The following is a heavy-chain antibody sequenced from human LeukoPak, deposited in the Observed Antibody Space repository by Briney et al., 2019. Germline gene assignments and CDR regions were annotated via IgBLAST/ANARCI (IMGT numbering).Heavy chain of an antibody. CDR3: ARGGTTVVTDYGY. CDR1: GFTFSSYS. Sequence: GGSLRLSCAASGFTFSSYSMNWVRQAPGKGLEWVSTISSSSSYIYYADSVKGRFTISRDNAKNSLFLQMNSLRAEDTAVYYCARGGTTVVTDYGYWGQGTLVTVSS. V-gene: IGHV3-21*01. J-gene: IGHJ4*02. D-gene: IGHD4-23*01. CDR2: ISSSSSYI.